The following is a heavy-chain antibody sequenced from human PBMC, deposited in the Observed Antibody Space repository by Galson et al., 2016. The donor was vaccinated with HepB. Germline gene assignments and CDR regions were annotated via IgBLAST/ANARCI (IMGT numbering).Heavy chain of an antibody. J-gene: IGHJ4*02. CDR3: GRGGYYGSGSIDY. Sequence: SLRLSCAASGSTFSSYDMHWVRQPPGKGLEWVSGIGTAGDTYYPGSVKGRFTISRENAKNSFFLQMNSLRAGDTAVYYCGRGGYYGSGSIDYWGQGTLVTVSS. D-gene: IGHD3-10*01. CDR2: IGTAGDT. CDR1: GSTFSSYD. V-gene: IGHV3-13*01.